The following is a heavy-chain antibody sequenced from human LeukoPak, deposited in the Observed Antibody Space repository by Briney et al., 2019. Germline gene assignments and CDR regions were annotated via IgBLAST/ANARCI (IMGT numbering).Heavy chain of an antibody. J-gene: IGHJ4*02. CDR3: AKGDGYNRNSNFDY. Sequence: GESLKISCKGSGYSFTSYWIGWVRQMPGKGLEWVPAISGSGGSTYYADSVKGRFTISRDNSKNTLYLQMNSLRAEDTAVYYCAKGDGYNRNSNFDYWGQGTLVTVSS. D-gene: IGHD5-24*01. V-gene: IGHV3-23*01. CDR1: GYSFTSYW. CDR2: ISGSGGST.